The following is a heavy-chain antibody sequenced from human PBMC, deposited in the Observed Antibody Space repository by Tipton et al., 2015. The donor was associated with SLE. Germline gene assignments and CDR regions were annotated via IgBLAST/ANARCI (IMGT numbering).Heavy chain of an antibody. Sequence: TLSLTCAVYGGSFSGYYWSWIRQPPGKGLEWIGEINHSGSTNYNPSLKSRVTISVDRSKNQFSLKLSSVTAADTAVYYCAGSSSGAFDIWGQGTMVTVSS. CDR3: AGSSSGAFDI. CDR2: INHSGST. D-gene: IGHD6-13*01. CDR1: GGSFSGYY. J-gene: IGHJ3*02. V-gene: IGHV4-34*01.